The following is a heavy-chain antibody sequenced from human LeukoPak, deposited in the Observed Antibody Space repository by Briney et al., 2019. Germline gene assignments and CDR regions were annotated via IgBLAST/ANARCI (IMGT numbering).Heavy chain of an antibody. CDR3: ARSVAMDPGYYGMDV. CDR2: IYSGGST. V-gene: IGHV3-66*01. Sequence: GGSLRLSCAASGFTFSSYWMHWVRQAPGKGLEWVSVIYSGGSTYYADSVKGRFTISRDNSKNTLYLQMNSLRAEDTAVYYCARSVAMDPGYYGMDVWGQGTTVTVSS. CDR1: GFTFSSYW. D-gene: IGHD5-18*01. J-gene: IGHJ6*02.